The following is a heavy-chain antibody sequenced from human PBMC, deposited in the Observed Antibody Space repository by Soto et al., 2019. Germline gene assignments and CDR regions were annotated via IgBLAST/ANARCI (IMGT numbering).Heavy chain of an antibody. D-gene: IGHD3-10*01. Sequence: EVQLVESGGGLVQPGGSLRLSCAASGFTFSNYWMTWVRQAPGKGLEWVANIKEDGSERNYVESVKGRFTISRDNAKNSLDLQLNSLRAEDTAVYYCARAGSENDSGGQGTLVIVSS. CDR3: ARAGSENDS. V-gene: IGHV3-7*05. J-gene: IGHJ4*02. CDR2: IKEDGSER. CDR1: GFTFSNYW.